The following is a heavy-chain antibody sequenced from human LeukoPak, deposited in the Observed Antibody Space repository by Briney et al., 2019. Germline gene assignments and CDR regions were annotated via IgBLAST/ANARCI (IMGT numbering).Heavy chain of an antibody. D-gene: IGHD7-27*01. V-gene: IGHV4-61*02. J-gene: IGHJ5*02. CDR1: GGSISSSSYY. Sequence: PSETLSLTCTVSGGSISSSSYYWSWIRQPAGKGLEWIGRIYTSGSTNYNPSLKSRVTMSVDTSKNQFSLKLSSVTAADTAVYYCARDPDGDDNWFDPWGQGTLVTVSS. CDR2: IYTSGST. CDR3: ARDPDGDDNWFDP.